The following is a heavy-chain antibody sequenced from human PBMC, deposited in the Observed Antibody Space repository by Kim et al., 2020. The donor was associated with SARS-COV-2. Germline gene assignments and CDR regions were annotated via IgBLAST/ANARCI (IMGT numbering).Heavy chain of an antibody. CDR1: GYSFTSYW. V-gene: IGHV5-51*01. D-gene: IGHD3-10*01. CDR2: IYPGDSDT. J-gene: IGHJ3*02. Sequence: GESLKISCKGSGYSFTSYWIGWVRQMPGKGLEWMGIIYPGDSDTRYSPSFQGQVTISADKSISTAYLQWSSLTASNTAMYYCARREYYGSGIKSSDAFDIWGQGTMVTVSS. CDR3: ARREYYGSGIKSSDAFDI.